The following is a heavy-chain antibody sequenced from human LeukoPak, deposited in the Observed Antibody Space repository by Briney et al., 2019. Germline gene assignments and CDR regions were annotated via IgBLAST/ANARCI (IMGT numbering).Heavy chain of an antibody. CDR2: IYSGGST. J-gene: IGHJ4*02. Sequence: PGGSLRLSCAASGFTVSSNYMSWVRQAPGKGLEWVSVIYSGGSTYYADSVKGRFTISRDNSKNTLYLQMNSLRAEDTAVYYCARSLIQLWLKLDYWGQGTLVTVSS. D-gene: IGHD5-18*01. V-gene: IGHV3-66*02. CDR3: ARSLIQLWLKLDY. CDR1: GFTVSSNY.